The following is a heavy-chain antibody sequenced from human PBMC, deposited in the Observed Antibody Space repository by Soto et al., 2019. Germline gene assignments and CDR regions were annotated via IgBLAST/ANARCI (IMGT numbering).Heavy chain of an antibody. J-gene: IGHJ4*02. CDR2: VSFDGSNK. V-gene: IGHV3-30-3*01. Sequence: QVQLVESGGGVVQPGRSLRLSCAASGFTFSTHAMHWVRQAPGKGLECVAIVSFDGSNKYYADSVKGRFTISRDNSKNTLSLQMSGLTPEDTAVYYCARDQTGITTTGGGRIEHWGQGTLVTVSP. D-gene: IGHD1-20*01. CDR1: GFTFSTHA. CDR3: ARDQTGITTTGGGRIEH.